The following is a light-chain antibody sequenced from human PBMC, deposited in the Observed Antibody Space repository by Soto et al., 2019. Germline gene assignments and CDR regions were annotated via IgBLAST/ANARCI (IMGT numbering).Light chain of an antibody. Sequence: QSVLTQPRSASGTPGQRVTISCSGSTXNIGTNYVYWYHQLPGTAPKLLISRNNQRPSGVPDRFSGSKSGTSASLAISGLRSEDEGDYYCAAWDESLSGHYVFGTGTKVNLL. V-gene: IGLV1-47*01. CDR3: AAWDESLSGHYV. CDR1: TXNIGTNY. J-gene: IGLJ1*01. CDR2: RNN.